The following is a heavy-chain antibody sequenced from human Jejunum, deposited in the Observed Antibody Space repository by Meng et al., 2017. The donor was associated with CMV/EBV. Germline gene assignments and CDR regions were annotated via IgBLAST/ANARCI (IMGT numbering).Heavy chain of an antibody. CDR1: GFSPSTSGEG. CDR2: IYRGDDK. J-gene: IGHJ4*02. CDR3: AHFVGGYYPSRPDY. Sequence: QIHLKEPGPTLVKPTQTLTLTCSFSGFSPSTSGEGVGWIRQPPGKALEWLALIYRGDDKRYSPSLNSRLTIAKDTSKNEVVLTLTNMGPIDTGTYYCAHFVGGYYPSRPDYWGQGTLVTVSS. V-gene: IGHV2-5*02. D-gene: IGHD1-26*01.